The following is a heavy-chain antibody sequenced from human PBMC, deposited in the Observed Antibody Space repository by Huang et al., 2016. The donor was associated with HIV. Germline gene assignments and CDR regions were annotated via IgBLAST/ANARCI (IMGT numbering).Heavy chain of an antibody. CDR1: GVTLSNDG. J-gene: IGHJ4*02. Sequence: QVQLVESGGGGVQPGRSLVLSCAAWGVTLSNDGVPWVREAAGKGLEWVAAISYEGSYQYYSDSVKGRFTISRDDSQNTLYLQMSSLRAEDTAVYFCAKDREDSAYQLDYWGQGTRVTVSS. CDR2: ISYEGSYQ. V-gene: IGHV3-30*18. D-gene: IGHD5-12*01. CDR3: AKDREDSAYQLDY.